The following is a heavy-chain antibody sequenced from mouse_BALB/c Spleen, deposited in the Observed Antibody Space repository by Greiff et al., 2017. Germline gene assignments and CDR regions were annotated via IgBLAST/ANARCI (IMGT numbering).Heavy chain of an antibody. J-gene: IGHJ3*01. Sequence: VQLKESGPGLVKPSQSLSLTCSVTGYSITSGYYWNWIRQFPGNKLEWMGYISYDGSNNYNPSLKNRISITRDTSKNQFFLKLNSVTTEDTATYYCARGGYPFAYWGQGTLVTVSA. V-gene: IGHV3-6*02. CDR1: GYSITSGYY. CDR3: ARGGYPFAY. D-gene: IGHD3-2*02. CDR2: ISYDGSN.